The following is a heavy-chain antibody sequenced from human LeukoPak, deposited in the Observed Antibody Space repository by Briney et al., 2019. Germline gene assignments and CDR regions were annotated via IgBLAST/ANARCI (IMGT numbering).Heavy chain of an antibody. Sequence: SETLSLTCTVSGGSISSYYWSWIRQPPGKGLEWIGYIYYSGSTNYNPSLKSRVTISVDTSKNQFSLKLSSVTADDTAVYYCARDGIVGANLFDYWGQGTLVTVSS. D-gene: IGHD1-26*01. V-gene: IGHV4-59*01. CDR1: GGSISSYY. CDR2: IYYSGST. CDR3: ARDGIVGANLFDY. J-gene: IGHJ4*02.